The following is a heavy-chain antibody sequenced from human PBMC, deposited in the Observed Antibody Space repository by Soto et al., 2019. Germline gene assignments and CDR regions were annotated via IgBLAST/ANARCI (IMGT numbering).Heavy chain of an antibody. Sequence: SETLSLTCNASGGSISNYYWTWVRQSPEKGLEWIGYMYYNGNINYNPSLKSRVTISIDTSKNQFSLTLKSVTAADTAVYYCASGGNWFDPWGQGVLVTAPQ. D-gene: IGHD3-16*01. J-gene: IGHJ5*02. CDR3: ASGGNWFDP. V-gene: IGHV4-59*01. CDR1: GGSISNYY. CDR2: MYYNGNI.